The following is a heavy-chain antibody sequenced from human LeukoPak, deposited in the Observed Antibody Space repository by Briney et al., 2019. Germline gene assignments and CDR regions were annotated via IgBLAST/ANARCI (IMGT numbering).Heavy chain of an antibody. CDR3: ARHLSGSFRDP. J-gene: IGHJ5*02. CDR2: MSYSGST. D-gene: IGHD3-16*02. CDR1: GDSINTSRYY. V-gene: IGHV4-39*01. Sequence: PSETLSLTCTVSGDSINTSRYYCAWVRQPPGKGLEWIGSMSYSGSTYYNTSLKSRVSISIDTSKNLFSLSLSSVTAADTAVYYCARHLSGSFRDPWGQGTLLIVSS.